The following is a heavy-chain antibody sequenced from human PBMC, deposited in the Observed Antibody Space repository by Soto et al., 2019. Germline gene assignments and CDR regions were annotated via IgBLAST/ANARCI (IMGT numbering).Heavy chain of an antibody. CDR1: GYTFTSYD. CDR3: ARGRGNPRDYYYYGLDV. Sequence: QVQLVQSGAEVKKPGASVKVSCKASGYTFTSYDINWVRQATGQGLEWMGWMNPNSGNTGYAQKFQGRVTMTRNTSISTAYMELSSLRSEDTAVYYCARGRGNPRDYYYYGLDVWGQGTTVTVSS. V-gene: IGHV1-8*01. CDR2: MNPNSGNT. J-gene: IGHJ6*02.